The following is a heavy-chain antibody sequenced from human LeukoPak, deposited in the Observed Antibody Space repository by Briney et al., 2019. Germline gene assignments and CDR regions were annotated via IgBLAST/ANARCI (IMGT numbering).Heavy chain of an antibody. CDR3: ARGYYYDSSGYSPLDY. J-gene: IGHJ4*02. D-gene: IGHD3-22*01. CDR2: ISAYNGNR. V-gene: IGHV1-18*01. CDR1: GYTFTNYG. Sequence: ASVKVSCKASGYTFTNYGISWVRQAPGQGLEWMGWISAYNGNRNYAQKLQGRVTMTTDTSTSTAYMELRSPRSDDTAVYYCARGYYYDSSGYSPLDYWGQGTLVTVSS.